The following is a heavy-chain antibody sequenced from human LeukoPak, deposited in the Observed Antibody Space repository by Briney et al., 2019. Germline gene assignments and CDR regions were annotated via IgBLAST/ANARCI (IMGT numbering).Heavy chain of an antibody. Sequence: SVKVSCKASGYTFTGHYMHWVRQAPGQGLEWMGRINPNSGGTNYAQKFQGRVTMTRDTSISTAYMELSRLRSDDTAVYYCARAPSIAARRAVCFDPWGQGTLVTVSS. D-gene: IGHD6-6*01. CDR1: GYTFTGHY. CDR3: ARAPSIAARRAVCFDP. V-gene: IGHV1-2*06. CDR2: INPNSGGT. J-gene: IGHJ5*02.